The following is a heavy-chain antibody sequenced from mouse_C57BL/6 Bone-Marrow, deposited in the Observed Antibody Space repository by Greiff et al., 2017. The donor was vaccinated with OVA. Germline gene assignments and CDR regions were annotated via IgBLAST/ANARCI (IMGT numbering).Heavy chain of an antibody. V-gene: IGHV1-26*01. Sequence: VQLQQSGPELVKPGASVKISCKASGYTFTDYYMNWVKQSHGKSLEWIGDINPNNGGTSYNQKFKGKATLTVDKSSSTAYMELRSLTSEDSAVYYCARGGPAQATWFAYWGQGTLVTVSA. CDR3: ARGGPAQATWFAY. CDR1: GYTFTDYY. J-gene: IGHJ3*01. D-gene: IGHD3-2*02. CDR2: INPNNGGT.